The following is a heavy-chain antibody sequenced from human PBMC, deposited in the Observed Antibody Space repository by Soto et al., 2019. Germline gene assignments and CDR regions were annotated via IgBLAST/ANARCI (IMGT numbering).Heavy chain of an antibody. D-gene: IGHD1-20*01. J-gene: IGHJ5*02. CDR2: ISSSGSTI. Sequence: QVQLVESGGGLVKPGGSLRLSCAASGYTFSDYYMSWIRQAPGKGLEWVSYISSSGSTIYYADSVKGRFTISRDNAKNSLYLQMNSLRAEDTAVYYCARVGPPYNWNDMGLNWFDPWGQGTLVTVSS. V-gene: IGHV3-11*01. CDR1: GYTFSDYY. CDR3: ARVGPPYNWNDMGLNWFDP.